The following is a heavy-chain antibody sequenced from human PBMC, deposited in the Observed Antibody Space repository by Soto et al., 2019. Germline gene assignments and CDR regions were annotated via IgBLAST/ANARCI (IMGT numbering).Heavy chain of an antibody. CDR2: ISGSGGST. CDR3: AKWKEGGDYQLDY. V-gene: IGHV3-23*01. CDR1: GFTFSSYA. Sequence: EVQLLESGGGLVQPGGSLRLSCAASGFTFSSYAMSWVRQAPGKGLEWVSAISGSGGSTYYADSVKGRFTISRDNSNNTLYLKMNSLRAEDTAVYYCAKWKEGGDYQLDYWGQGTLVTVSS. J-gene: IGHJ4*02. D-gene: IGHD4-17*01.